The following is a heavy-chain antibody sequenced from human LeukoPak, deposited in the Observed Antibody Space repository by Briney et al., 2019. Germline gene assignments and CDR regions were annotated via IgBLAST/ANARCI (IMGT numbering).Heavy chain of an antibody. CDR3: ARVSVRGWAFDI. V-gene: IGHV3-53*01. J-gene: IGHJ3*02. D-gene: IGHD4-17*01. Sequence: GGSLRLSCAASGFTVSSNYMSWVRQAPGKGLEWVSVIYSGGSTYYTDSVKGRFTISRDNSKNTLYLQMNSLRAEDTAVYYCARVSVRGWAFDIWGQGTMVTVSS. CDR1: GFTVSSNY. CDR2: IYSGGST.